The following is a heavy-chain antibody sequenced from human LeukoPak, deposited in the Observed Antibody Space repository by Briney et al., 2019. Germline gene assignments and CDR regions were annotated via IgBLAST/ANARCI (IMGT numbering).Heavy chain of an antibody. CDR1: GFTFSSYA. CDR2: ISYDGSNK. CDR3: ARGSRTYYYDSSAYYGFDY. Sequence: GRSLRLSCAASGFTFSSYAMHWVRQAPGKGLEWVAVISYDGSNKYYADSVKGRFTISRDNSKNTLYLQMNSLRAEDTAVYYCARGSRTYYYDSSAYYGFDYWGQGTLVTVSS. V-gene: IGHV3-30-3*01. D-gene: IGHD3-22*01. J-gene: IGHJ4*02.